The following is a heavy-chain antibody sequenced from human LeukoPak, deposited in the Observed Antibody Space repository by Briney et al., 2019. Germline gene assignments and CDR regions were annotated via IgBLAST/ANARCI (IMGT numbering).Heavy chain of an antibody. Sequence: GGSLRLSCAASGFTFSSYSMNWVRQAPGKGLEWVSSISSSSSYIYYADSVKGRFTISRDNAKNSLYLQMNSLRAEDTAVYYCARDPCSGGSCYSSYYYGMDVWGQGTTVTVSS. D-gene: IGHD2-15*01. V-gene: IGHV3-21*01. CDR1: GFTFSSYS. J-gene: IGHJ6*02. CDR3: ARDPCSGGSCYSSYYYGMDV. CDR2: ISSSSSYI.